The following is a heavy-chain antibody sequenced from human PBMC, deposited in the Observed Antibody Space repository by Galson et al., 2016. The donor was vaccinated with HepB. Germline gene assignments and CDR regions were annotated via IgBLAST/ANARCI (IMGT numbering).Heavy chain of an antibody. CDR3: ARGNYGDYSFDY. J-gene: IGHJ4*02. CDR2: IWFDGSNK. CDR1: GFTFNTYG. D-gene: IGHD4-17*01. V-gene: IGHV3-33*01. Sequence: SLRLSCAASGFTFNTYGMHWVRQAPGKGLEWVAIIWFDGSNKYYADSVKGRFRVSRDNSKNTLHLQMNSLGAEDTAVYYCARGNYGDYSFDYWGQGTLVTVSS.